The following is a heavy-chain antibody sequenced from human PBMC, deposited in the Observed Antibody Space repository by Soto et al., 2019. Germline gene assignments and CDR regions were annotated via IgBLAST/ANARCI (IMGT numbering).Heavy chain of an antibody. CDR2: INPNSGGT. D-gene: IGHD3-22*01. V-gene: IGHV1-2*04. J-gene: IGHJ3*02. CDR3: ATAQSTYYDSSGYHDAFDI. CDR1: GYTFTGYY. Sequence: ASVKVSCKASGYTFTGYYMHWVRQAPGQGLEWMGWINPNSGGTNYAQKFQGWVTMTRDTSISTAYMELSRLRSDDTAVYYCATAQSTYYDSSGYHDAFDIWGQGTMVTVSS.